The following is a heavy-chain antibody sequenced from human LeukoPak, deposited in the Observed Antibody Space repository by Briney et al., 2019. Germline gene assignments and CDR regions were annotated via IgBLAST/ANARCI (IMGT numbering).Heavy chain of an antibody. CDR1: GFTFSSYG. CDR2: IREDGSEK. J-gene: IGHJ4*02. Sequence: GGSLRLSCAASGFTFSSYGMHWVRQAPGKGLEWVANIREDGSEKYYVDSVKGQFTISRDNAKNSLFLQMGSLRAEDTAVYYCARDLAGHYYGSGSSFDYWGQGTLVTVS. CDR3: ARDLAGHYYGSGSSFDY. V-gene: IGHV3-7*01. D-gene: IGHD3-10*01.